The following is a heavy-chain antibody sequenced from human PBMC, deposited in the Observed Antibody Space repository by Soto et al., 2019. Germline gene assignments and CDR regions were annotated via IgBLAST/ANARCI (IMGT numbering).Heavy chain of an antibody. J-gene: IGHJ4*02. CDR1: GFNFKKFA. CDR2: ISGCGGST. V-gene: IGHV3-23*01. CDR3: AKADGEQWMIPHLDN. Sequence: EVQLLESGGGVVQPGGSLRLSCVASGFNFKKFAMAWVRQAPGEGLEWVSGISGCGGSTSYADSVKGRSSTARDDSKNTLSLHMNGLRVEDTAQYFCAKADGEQWMIPHLDNWGQGTLVTVS. D-gene: IGHD6-19*01.